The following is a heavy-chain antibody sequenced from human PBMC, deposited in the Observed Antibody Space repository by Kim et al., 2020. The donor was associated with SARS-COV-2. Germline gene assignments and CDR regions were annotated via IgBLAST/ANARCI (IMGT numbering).Heavy chain of an antibody. V-gene: IGHV3-11*01. D-gene: IGHD2-15*01. CDR3: ARGRGGCSGGSCYGTPPASGYYYYYMDV. Sequence: GGSLRLSCAASGFTFSDYYMSWIRQAPGKGLEWVSYISSSGSTIYYADSVKGRFTISRDNAKNSLYLQMNSLRAEDTAVYYCARGRGGCSGGSCYGTPPASGYYYYYMDVWGKGTTVTVSS. CDR2: ISSSGSTI. CDR1: GFTFSDYY. J-gene: IGHJ6*03.